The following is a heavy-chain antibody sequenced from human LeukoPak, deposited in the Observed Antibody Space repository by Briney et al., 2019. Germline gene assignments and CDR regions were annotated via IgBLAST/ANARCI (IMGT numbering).Heavy chain of an antibody. CDR2: VRRKTDGEST. CDR3: AADVVEPLAQIDF. Sequence: PGGSLRLSCAASGFTFSSYGMHWVRQVPGKGLEWVGRVRRKTDGESTDYAAAVKGRFTVSRDDSKDTVFLEMNSLKTEDAAVYYCAADVVEPLAQIDFWGQGTLVTVSS. V-gene: IGHV3-15*01. J-gene: IGHJ4*02. CDR1: GFTFSSYG. D-gene: IGHD1-14*01.